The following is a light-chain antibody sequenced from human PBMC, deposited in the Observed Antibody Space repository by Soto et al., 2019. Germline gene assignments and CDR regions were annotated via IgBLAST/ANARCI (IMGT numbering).Light chain of an antibody. CDR3: QQTYSTLNT. CDR2: TAS. V-gene: IGKV1-39*01. Sequence: DIPVTQSPSSLSASVGDRVTITCRARQSIRTYLNGYQQRPGKPPKLLIHTASTLQSLVPSRFSGSGSGTDFTLTLSSLQPEDFATYYCQQTYSTLNTFGQGTKLEIK. CDR1: QSIRTY. J-gene: IGKJ2*01.